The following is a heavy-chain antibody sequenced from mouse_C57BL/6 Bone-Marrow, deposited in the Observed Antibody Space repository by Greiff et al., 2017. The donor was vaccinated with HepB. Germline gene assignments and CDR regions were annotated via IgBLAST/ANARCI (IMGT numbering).Heavy chain of an antibody. CDR3: TREGYGYHYWYFDV. V-gene: IGHV5-9-1*02. CDR1: GFTFSSYA. CDR2: ISSGGDYI. J-gene: IGHJ1*03. D-gene: IGHD2-2*01. Sequence: EVQGVESGEGLVKPGGSLKLSCAASGFTFSSYAMSWVRQTPEKRLEWVAYISSGGDYIYYADTVKGRFTISRDNARNTLYLQMSSLKSEDTAMYYCTREGYGYHYWYFDVWGTGTTVTVSS.